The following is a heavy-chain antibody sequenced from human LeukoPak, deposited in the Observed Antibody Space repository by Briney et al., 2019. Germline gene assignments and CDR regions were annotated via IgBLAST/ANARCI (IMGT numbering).Heavy chain of an antibody. CDR2: IYHSGST. CDR3: ARGSWTAMVLGWPVRNWFDP. J-gene: IGHJ5*02. V-gene: IGHV4-38-2*02. Sequence: SETPSLTCTVSGYSISSSYYWGWIRQPPGKGLEWIGSIYHSGSTNYNSSLKSRVTISVDTSKNHFSLKLSSVTAADTAVYYCARGSWTAMVLGWPVRNWFDPWGQGTLVTVSS. D-gene: IGHD5-18*01. CDR1: GYSISSSYY.